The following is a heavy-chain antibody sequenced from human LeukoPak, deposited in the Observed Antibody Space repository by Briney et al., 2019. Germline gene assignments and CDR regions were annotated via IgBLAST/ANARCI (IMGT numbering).Heavy chain of an antibody. CDR1: GFTFSSYS. CDR3: ARADCSSTSCFEYYFDY. V-gene: IGHV3-21*01. Sequence: GGSLRLSCAASGFTFSSYSMNWVRQAPGKGLEWVSSSSSSSSYIYYADSVKGRFTISRDSAKNSLYLQMNSLRAEDTAVYYCARADCSSTSCFEYYFDYWGQGTLVTASS. D-gene: IGHD2-2*01. J-gene: IGHJ4*02. CDR2: SSSSSSYI.